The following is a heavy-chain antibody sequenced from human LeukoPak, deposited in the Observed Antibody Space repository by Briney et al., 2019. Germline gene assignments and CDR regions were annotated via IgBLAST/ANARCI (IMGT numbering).Heavy chain of an antibody. CDR1: GGSISSSSYY. J-gene: IGHJ4*02. D-gene: IGHD6-19*01. V-gene: IGHV4-39*07. CDR2: IYYSGST. CDR3: ARGIAVAGTEGHYFDY. Sequence: SETLSLTCTVSGGSISSSSYYWGWIRQPPGKGLEWIGSIYYSGSTYYNPSLKSRVTISVDTSKNQFSLKLSSVTAADTAVYYCARGIAVAGTEGHYFDYWGQGTLVTVSS.